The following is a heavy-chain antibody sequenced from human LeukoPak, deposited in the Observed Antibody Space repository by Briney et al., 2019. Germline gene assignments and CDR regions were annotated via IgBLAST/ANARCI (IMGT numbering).Heavy chain of an antibody. D-gene: IGHD3-3*01. Sequence: GGSLRLSCAASGFTFSSYAMSWVRQAPGEGLEWVSGISGSGDRTHYADSVKGRFTISRDISKNTVYLQMNSLRAEDSAVYLCAKEGSIAVFWSGYDYWGQGTLVTVSS. CDR2: ISGSGDRT. CDR3: AKEGSIAVFWSGYDY. J-gene: IGHJ4*02. CDR1: GFTFSSYA. V-gene: IGHV3-23*01.